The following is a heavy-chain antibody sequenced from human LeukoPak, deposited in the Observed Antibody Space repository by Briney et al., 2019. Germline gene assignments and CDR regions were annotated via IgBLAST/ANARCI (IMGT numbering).Heavy chain of an antibody. D-gene: IGHD3-22*01. CDR3: AKRGVVIRVILVGFHKEAYYFDS. Sequence: GGSLRLSYAVSGITLSNYGMSWVRQAPGKGLEWVAGISGSGGSTNYADSVKGRFTISRDNPKNTLYLQMNSLRVEDTAVYFCAKRGVVIRVILVGFHKEAYYFDSWGQGALVTVSS. J-gene: IGHJ4*02. CDR2: ISGSGGST. CDR1: GITLSNYG. V-gene: IGHV3-23*01.